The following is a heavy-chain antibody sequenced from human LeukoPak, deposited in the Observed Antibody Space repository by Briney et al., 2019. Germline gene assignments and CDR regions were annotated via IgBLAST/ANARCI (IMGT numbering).Heavy chain of an antibody. Sequence: GSLRLSCAASGFTFSSYAMSWVRQAPGKGLEWVSAISGSGGSTYYADSVKGRFTISRDNSKNTLYLQMNSLRAEDTAVYYCAKDNWGFYYYYYYMDVWGKGTTVTVSS. D-gene: IGHD7-27*01. CDR1: GFTFSSYA. J-gene: IGHJ6*03. V-gene: IGHV3-23*01. CDR2: ISGSGGST. CDR3: AKDNWGFYYYYYYMDV.